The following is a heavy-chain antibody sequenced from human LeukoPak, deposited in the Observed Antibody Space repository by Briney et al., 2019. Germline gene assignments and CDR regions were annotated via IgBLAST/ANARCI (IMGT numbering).Heavy chain of an antibody. Sequence: GGSLRLSCAASGFTFSSYAMHWVRQAPGKGLEWVAVISYDGSNKYYADSVKGRFTISRDNSKNTLYLQMNSLRAEDTAVYYCARHKRGYYSPFDIWGQGTMVTVSS. J-gene: IGHJ3*02. CDR3: ARHKRGYYSPFDI. CDR1: GFTFSSYA. CDR2: ISYDGSNK. D-gene: IGHD3-10*01. V-gene: IGHV3-30*04.